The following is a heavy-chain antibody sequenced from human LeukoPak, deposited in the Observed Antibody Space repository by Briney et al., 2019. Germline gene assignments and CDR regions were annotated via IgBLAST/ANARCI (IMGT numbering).Heavy chain of an antibody. Sequence: GASVKVSCKASGYTFTSYGISWVRQAPGQGLEWMGWISAYNGHTNFAQKLQDRVTMIIDTSRSTAYMELRSLRSDDTAVYYCAKHYYTLTGSLGGNYFDYWGQGTLVTVSS. CDR1: GYTFTSYG. J-gene: IGHJ4*02. CDR3: AKHYYTLTGSLGGNYFDY. V-gene: IGHV1-18*01. D-gene: IGHD3-9*01. CDR2: ISAYNGHT.